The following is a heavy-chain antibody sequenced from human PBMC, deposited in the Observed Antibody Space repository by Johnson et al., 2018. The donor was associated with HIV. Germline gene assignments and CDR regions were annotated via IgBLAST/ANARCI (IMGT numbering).Heavy chain of an antibody. D-gene: IGHD3-22*01. CDR2: ISSSGISI. Sequence: QVQLVESGGGLVQPGGSLRLSCAASGFTVSSNYMSWIRQAPGKGLQWISYISSSGISIYYADSVKGRFTISRDNSKNTLYLQMNSLRAEDTAVYYCARPWLGAFDIWGQGTMVTVSS. J-gene: IGHJ3*02. V-gene: IGHV3-11*01. CDR1: GFTVSSNY. CDR3: ARPWLGAFDI.